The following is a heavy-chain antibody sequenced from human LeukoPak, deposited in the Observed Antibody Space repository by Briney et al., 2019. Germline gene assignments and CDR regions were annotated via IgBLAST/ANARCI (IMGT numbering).Heavy chain of an antibody. Sequence: PGGSLRLSCAASGFTFSSYAMSWVRQAPGKGLEWVSAISGSGGSTYYADSVKGRFTISRDNYKNTLYLQMNSLRGEDTAVYYCAKDGLGAFDIWGQGTMVTVSS. V-gene: IGHV3-23*01. CDR3: AKDGLGAFDI. CDR2: ISGSGGST. CDR1: GFTFSSYA. J-gene: IGHJ3*02. D-gene: IGHD3-16*01.